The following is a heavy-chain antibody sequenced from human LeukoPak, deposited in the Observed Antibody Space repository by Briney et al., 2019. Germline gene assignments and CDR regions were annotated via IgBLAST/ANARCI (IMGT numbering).Heavy chain of an antibody. V-gene: IGHV4-59*01. Sequence: SETLSLTCAVYGGSFSGYYWSWIRQPPGKGLEWIGYIYWSGRTHYNPSLKSRVTISVDTSKNEFSLNLNSVTAADTAVYYCARGWLEQLFDSWGQGTLVTVSS. CDR3: ARGWLEQLFDS. J-gene: IGHJ4*02. D-gene: IGHD5-24*01. CDR2: IYWSGRT. CDR1: GGSFSGYY.